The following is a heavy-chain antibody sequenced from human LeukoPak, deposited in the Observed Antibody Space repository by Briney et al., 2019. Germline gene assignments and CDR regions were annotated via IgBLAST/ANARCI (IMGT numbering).Heavy chain of an antibody. J-gene: IGHJ4*02. CDR2: ISYDGSNK. D-gene: IGHD6-13*01. CDR3: AKDLGAPRYSSSWAPDY. V-gene: IGHV3-30*18. Sequence: PGGSLRLSCAASGFTFSSYGMHWVRQAPGKGLEWVAVISYDGSNKYYADSVKGRFTISRHNSKNTLYLQMNSLRAEDTAVYYCAKDLGAPRYSSSWAPDYWGQGTLVTVSS. CDR1: GFTFSSYG.